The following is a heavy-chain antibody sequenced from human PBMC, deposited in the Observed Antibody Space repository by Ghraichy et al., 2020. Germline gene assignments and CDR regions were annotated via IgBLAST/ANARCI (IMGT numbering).Heavy chain of an antibody. CDR3: ARIMDYDFWSGYDY. D-gene: IGHD3-3*01. Sequence: SETLSLTCAVYGGSFSGYYWSWIRQPPGKGLEWIGEINHSGSTNYNPSLKSRVTISVDTSKNQFSLKLSSVTAADTAVYYCARIMDYDFWSGYDYWGQGTLVTVSS. V-gene: IGHV4-34*01. CDR2: INHSGST. CDR1: GGSFSGYY. J-gene: IGHJ4*02.